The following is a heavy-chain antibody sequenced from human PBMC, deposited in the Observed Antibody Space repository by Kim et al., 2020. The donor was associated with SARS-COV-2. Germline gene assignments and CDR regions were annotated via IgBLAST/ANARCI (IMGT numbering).Heavy chain of an antibody. J-gene: IGHJ1*01. Sequence: GGTTYSIDSVKGRFTISRDNSKNTLYLQMNNLRAEDTAVYYCARQRGELWGQGTLVTVSS. D-gene: IGHD3-16*01. CDR2: GGTT. CDR3: ARQRGEL. V-gene: IGHV3-53*01.